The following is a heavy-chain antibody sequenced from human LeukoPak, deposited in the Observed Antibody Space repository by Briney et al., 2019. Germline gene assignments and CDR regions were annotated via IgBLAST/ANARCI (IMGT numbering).Heavy chain of an antibody. Sequence: GGSLRLSCAASGFTFSRYSMNWVRQAPGKGLEWVSSISSSSSYIYDADSVKGRFTISRDNAKNSLYLKMNSLRAEDTAVYYCAKDLGYCGVGSCTTINYWGQGTLVTVSS. J-gene: IGHJ4*02. CDR2: ISSSSSYI. CDR1: GFTFSRYS. D-gene: IGHD2-15*01. V-gene: IGHV3-21*01. CDR3: AKDLGYCGVGSCTTINY.